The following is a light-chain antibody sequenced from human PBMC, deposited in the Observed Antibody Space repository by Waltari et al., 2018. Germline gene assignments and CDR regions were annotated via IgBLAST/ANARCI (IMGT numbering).Light chain of an antibody. CDR3: QQSYSTPRT. CDR2: AAS. J-gene: IGKJ2*01. V-gene: IGKV1-39*01. Sequence: DIQMTQSPSPLSASVGDRVTITCRASKSISSYLNWYQQKPGKAPKLLIYAASSLQSGVPSRFSGSGSGTDFTLTISSLQPEDFATYYCQQSYSTPRTFGQGTKLEIK. CDR1: KSISSY.